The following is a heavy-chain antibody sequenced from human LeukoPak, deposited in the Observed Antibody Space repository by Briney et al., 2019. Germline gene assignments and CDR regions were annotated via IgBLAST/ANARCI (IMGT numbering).Heavy chain of an antibody. CDR3: ARHRSINSDFWSGYHLDY. D-gene: IGHD3-3*01. CDR1: GGSISSSSYY. CDR2: IYYSGST. V-gene: IGHV4-39*01. J-gene: IGHJ4*02. Sequence: SETLSLTCTVSGGSISSSSYYWGWIRQPPGKGLEWIGSIYYSGSTYYNPSLKSRVTISVDTSKNQFSLKLSSVTAAATAAYYCARHRSINSDFWSGYHLDYWGQGTLVTVSS.